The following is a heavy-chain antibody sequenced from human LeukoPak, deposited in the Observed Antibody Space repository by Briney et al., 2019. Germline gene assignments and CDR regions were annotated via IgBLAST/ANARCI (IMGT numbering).Heavy chain of an antibody. CDR2: IYYSGST. J-gene: IGHJ6*02. V-gene: IGHV4-59*01. Sequence: NPSETLSLTCTVSGGSISSYYWSWIRQPPGKGLEWIGYIYYSGSTNYNPSLKSRVTISVDTSKNQFSLKLSSVTAADTAVYYCARGSESSSSWYYYYYYGMDVWGQGTTVTVSS. D-gene: IGHD6-13*01. CDR1: GGSISSYY. CDR3: ARGSESSSSWYYYYYYGMDV.